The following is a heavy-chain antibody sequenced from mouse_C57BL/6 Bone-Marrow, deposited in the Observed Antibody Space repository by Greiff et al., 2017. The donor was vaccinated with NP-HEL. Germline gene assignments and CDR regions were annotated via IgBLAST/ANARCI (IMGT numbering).Heavy chain of an antibody. CDR3: ARVCRKNRFAY. Sequence: QVQLQQPGAELVRPGSSVKLSCKASGYTFTSYWMDWVKQRPGQGLEWIGNIYPSDSETHYNQKFKDKATLTVDKSSSTAYMQLSSLTSEDSAVYYCARVCRKNRFAYWGQGTLVTVSA. V-gene: IGHV1-61*01. CDR1: GYTFTSYW. CDR2: IYPSDSET. J-gene: IGHJ3*01.